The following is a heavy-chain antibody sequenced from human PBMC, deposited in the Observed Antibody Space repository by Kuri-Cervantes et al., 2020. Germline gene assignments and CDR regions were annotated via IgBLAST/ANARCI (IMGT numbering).Heavy chain of an antibody. Sequence: GGSLRLSCAASGFTFSSYGMHWVRQAPGKGLGWVAVISYDGSNKYYADSVKGRFTISRDNSKNTLYLQMNSLRAEDTAVYYCAKERYPYYYDSSGYYYFDYWGQGTLVTVSS. D-gene: IGHD3-22*01. CDR1: GFTFSSYG. CDR2: ISYDGSNK. V-gene: IGHV3-30*18. J-gene: IGHJ4*02. CDR3: AKERYPYYYDSSGYYYFDY.